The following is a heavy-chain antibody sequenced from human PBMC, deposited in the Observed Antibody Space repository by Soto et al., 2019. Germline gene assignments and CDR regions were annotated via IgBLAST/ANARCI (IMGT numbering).Heavy chain of an antibody. D-gene: IGHD2-2*02. CDR1: GFTFSSYA. CDR3: AKPTYIRSGIVSHNWFDP. CDR2: ISGSGGST. V-gene: IGHV3-23*01. J-gene: IGHJ5*02. Sequence: EVQLLESGGGLVQPGGSLRLSCAASGFTFSSYAMSWVRQAPGKGLEWVSAISGSGGSTYYADSVKGRFTISRDNSKNTLYLQMNSLRAEDTAVYYCAKPTYIRSGIVSHNWFDPWGQGTLVTVSS.